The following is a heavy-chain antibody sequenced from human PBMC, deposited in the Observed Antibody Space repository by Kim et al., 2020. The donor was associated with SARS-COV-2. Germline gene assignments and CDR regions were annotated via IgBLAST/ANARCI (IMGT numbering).Heavy chain of an antibody. CDR2: INWNSDNI. D-gene: IGHD2-15*01. V-gene: IGHV3-9*01. CDR3: ARGFCRRGRCSMTY. J-gene: IGHJ4*02. CDR1: GFTFGDYA. Sequence: GGSLRLSCAASGFTFGDYAMVWVRQTPGKGLEWVAGINWNSDNIGYANSVKGRFTISRDNAKNSLYLQMDSLRGEDTAFYYCARGFCRRGRCSMTYWGQG.